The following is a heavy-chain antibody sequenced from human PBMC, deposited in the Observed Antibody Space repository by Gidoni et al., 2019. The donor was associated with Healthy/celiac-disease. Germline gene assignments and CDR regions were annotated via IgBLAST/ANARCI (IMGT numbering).Heavy chain of an antibody. D-gene: IGHD5-12*01. CDR1: GLTFSSYA. J-gene: IGHJ4*02. V-gene: IGHV3-23*01. CDR3: AKDKVAIYFDY. Sequence: EVQLLESGGGLVQPGGSLRLSCAASGLTFSSYAMSWVRQAPGKGLGCVSAISGSGGSTYYADSVKGRFTISRDNSKNTLYLQMNSLRAEDTAVYYCAKDKVAIYFDYWGQGTLVTVSS. CDR2: ISGSGGST.